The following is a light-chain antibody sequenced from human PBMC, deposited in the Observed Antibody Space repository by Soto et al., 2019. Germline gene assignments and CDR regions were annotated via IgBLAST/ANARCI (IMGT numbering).Light chain of an antibody. Sequence: QSVLTQPASVSGSPGQSITISCTGSSSSIGGYNFVSWYQQHPGKTPKLIIFEVSHRPSGVSPRFSGSKSGNTASLTISGLQAEDGADYYCTSYVSSSIYVFGTGTKVTVL. J-gene: IGLJ1*01. V-gene: IGLV2-14*01. CDR2: EVS. CDR3: TSYVSSSIYV. CDR1: SSSIGGYNF.